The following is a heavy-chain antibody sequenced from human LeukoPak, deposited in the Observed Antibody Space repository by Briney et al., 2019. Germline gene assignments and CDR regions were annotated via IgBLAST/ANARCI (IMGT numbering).Heavy chain of an antibody. CDR2: IYTSGSA. J-gene: IGHJ6*03. V-gene: IGHV4-61*02. CDR3: ARDSYYYYMDV. CDR1: GGSISSGSYF. Sequence: SETLSLTCTVSGGSISSGSYFWSWVRQPAGKGLEWIGRIYTSGSANYSPSLKSRVTISVDTSKNQFSLKLSSVTAADTAVYYCARDSYYYYMDVWGKGTTVTVSS.